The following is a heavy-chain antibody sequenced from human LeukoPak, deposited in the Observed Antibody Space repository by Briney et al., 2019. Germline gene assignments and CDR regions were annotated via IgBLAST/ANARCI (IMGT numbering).Heavy chain of an antibody. D-gene: IGHD3-3*01. V-gene: IGHV1-8*03. CDR1: GYTFTSYD. CDR2: MNPNSGNT. J-gene: IGHJ4*02. Sequence: ASVKVSCKASGYTFTSYDINWVRQATGQGLEWMGWMNPNSGNTGYAQKFQGRVTITRNTSISTAYMELSSLRSEDTAVYYCARGNMPTIFGVVSAIDYWGQGTLVTVSS. CDR3: ARGNMPTIFGVVSAIDY.